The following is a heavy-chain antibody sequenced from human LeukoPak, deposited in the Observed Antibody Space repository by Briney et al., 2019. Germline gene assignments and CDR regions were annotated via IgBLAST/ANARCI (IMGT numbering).Heavy chain of an antibody. CDR1: GGSISSYY. CDR2: IYYSGST. J-gene: IGHJ4*02. CDR3: ARHSGYCSGGSCYLAPGYSYGPFDY. D-gene: IGHD2-15*01. V-gene: IGHV4-59*08. Sequence: SETLSLTCTVSGGSISSYYWSWIRQPPGKGLEWIGYIYYSGSTNYNPSLKSRVTISVDTSKNQFSLKLSSVTAADTAVYYCARHSGYCSGGSCYLAPGYSYGPFDYWGQGTLVTVSS.